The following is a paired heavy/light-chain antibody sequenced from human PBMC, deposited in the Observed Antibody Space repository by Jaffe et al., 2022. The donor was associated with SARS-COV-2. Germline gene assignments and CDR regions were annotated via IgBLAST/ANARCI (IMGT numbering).Light chain of an antibody. CDR3: QQYNNWWT. V-gene: IGKV3-15*01. J-gene: IGKJ1*01. Sequence: EIVMTQSPATLSVSPGERATLSCRASQSVSSNLAWFQQEPGQAPRLLIYGASTRATGIPARFSGSGSGTEFTLTISSLQSEDFAVYYCQQYNNWWTFGQGTKVEIK. CDR2: GAS. CDR1: QSVSSN.
Heavy chain of an antibody. CDR3: ARGGEDIVVVLPATFDY. CDR1: GFTFSNYA. V-gene: IGHV3-30*04. D-gene: IGHD2-2*01. CDR2: ISYDGSHG. J-gene: IGHJ4*02. Sequence: QVQLVESGGGVVQPGRSLRLSCAASGFTFSNYAMQWVRQAPGKGLEWVAVISYDGSHGYYADSVKGRFTISRDNSKNTLYLQMNSLRAEDTAVYYCARGGEDIVVVLPATFDYWGQGTLVTVSS.